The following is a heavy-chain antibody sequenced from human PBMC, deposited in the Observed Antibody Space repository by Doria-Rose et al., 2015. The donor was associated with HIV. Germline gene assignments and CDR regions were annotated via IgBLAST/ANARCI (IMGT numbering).Heavy chain of an antibody. Sequence: WVSSISSSSYTYYADSVKGRFTISRGNAKNSLYLQMKSLRAEDTAVYYCARGLMATVRGSDAFDIWGQGTKVTVSS. D-gene: IGHD4-4*01. V-gene: IGHV3-21*01. J-gene: IGHJ3*02. CDR3: ARGLMATVRGSDAFDI. CDR2: ISSSSYT.